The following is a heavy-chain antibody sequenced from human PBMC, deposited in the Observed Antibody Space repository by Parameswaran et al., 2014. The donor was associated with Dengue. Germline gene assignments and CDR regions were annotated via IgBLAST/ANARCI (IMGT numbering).Heavy chain of an antibody. CDR3: ASSRYNWNYYGMDV. D-gene: IGHD1-20*01. Sequence: VRQMPGKGLEWMGWISAYNGNTNYAQKLQGRVTMTTDTSTSTAYMELRSLRSDDTAVYYCASSRYNWNYYGMDVWGQGPRSPSP. V-gene: IGHV1-18*01. CDR2: ISAYNGNT. J-gene: IGHJ6*02.